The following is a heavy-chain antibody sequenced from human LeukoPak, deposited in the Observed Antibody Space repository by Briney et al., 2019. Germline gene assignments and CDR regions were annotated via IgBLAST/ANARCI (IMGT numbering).Heavy chain of an antibody. D-gene: IGHD3-10*01. J-gene: IGHJ4*02. Sequence: NPSETLSLTCAVSGGSISSGGYSWSWIRQPPGKGLEWIGYIYHSGSTYYNPSLKSRVTISVDRSKNQFSLKLSSVTAADTAVYYCARAKYHYGSGSPHFDYWGQGTLVAVSS. CDR3: ARAKYHYGSGSPHFDY. CDR2: IYHSGST. V-gene: IGHV4-30-2*01. CDR1: GGSISSGGYS.